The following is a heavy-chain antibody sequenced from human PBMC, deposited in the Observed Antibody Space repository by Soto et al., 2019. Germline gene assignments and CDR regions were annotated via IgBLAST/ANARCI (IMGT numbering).Heavy chain of an antibody. CDR1: GGSIRSIDYY. D-gene: IGHD3-9*01. CDR2: IFHSGSA. CDR3: ARAFYDVLTGFYVRYFDK. V-gene: IGHV4-30-4*01. J-gene: IGHJ4*02. Sequence: SETLSLTCSVSGGSIRSIDYYWGWIRQTPGKGPEWIGYIFHSGSAYYNPSLKGRSTISVDTSKNQFSLKMRSVTAADTAVYYCARAFYDVLTGFYVRYFDKWGRGILVTVSS.